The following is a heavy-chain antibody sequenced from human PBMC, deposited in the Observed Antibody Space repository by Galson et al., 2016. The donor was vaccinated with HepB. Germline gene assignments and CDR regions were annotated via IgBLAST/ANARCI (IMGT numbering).Heavy chain of an antibody. Sequence: SLRLSCAGSGFTFSDYWMTWIRQAPGKGPEWVSYISSGSSYTNYADSVKGRFTISRDNTKKSLYLQMNSLRAEDTAVYYCARDRLGPFDFLTSYYESGSIYYFDYWGQGTLVTVSS. CDR3: ARDRLGPFDFLTSYYESGSIYYFDY. CDR2: ISSGSSYT. V-gene: IGHV3-11*06. J-gene: IGHJ4*02. D-gene: IGHD3-9*01. CDR1: GFTFSDYW.